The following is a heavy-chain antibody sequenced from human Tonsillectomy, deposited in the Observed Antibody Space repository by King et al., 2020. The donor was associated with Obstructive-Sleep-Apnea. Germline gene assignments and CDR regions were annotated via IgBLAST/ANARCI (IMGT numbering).Heavy chain of an antibody. CDR1: GGSFSGYY. V-gene: IGHV4-34*01. Sequence: VQLQQWGAGLLKPSETLSLTCAVYGGSFSGYYWSWIRQPPGKGLEWIWEINHSGSTNYNPSLKSRVTISVDTSKNQFSLKLGSVTAADTAVYYCARAAYYYDSSGYYPDLNAFDIWGQGTMVTVSS. D-gene: IGHD3-22*01. CDR2: INHSGST. J-gene: IGHJ3*02. CDR3: ARAAYYYDSSGYYPDLNAFDI.